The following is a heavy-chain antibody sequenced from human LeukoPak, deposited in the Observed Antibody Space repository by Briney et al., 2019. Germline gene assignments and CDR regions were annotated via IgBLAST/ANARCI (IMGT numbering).Heavy chain of an antibody. CDR1: GFTFSTYA. Sequence: GGSLRLSCAASGFTFSTYAMGWVRQAPGKGLEWVSSISSSSSYIYYADSVKGRFTISRDNAKNSLYLQMNSLRAEDTAVYYCARDHGYDILTGYYPFDYWGQGTLVTVSS. CDR3: ARDHGYDILTGYYPFDY. J-gene: IGHJ4*02. CDR2: ISSSSSYI. V-gene: IGHV3-21*01. D-gene: IGHD3-9*01.